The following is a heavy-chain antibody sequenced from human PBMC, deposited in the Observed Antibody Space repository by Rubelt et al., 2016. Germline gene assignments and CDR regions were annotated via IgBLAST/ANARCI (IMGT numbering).Heavy chain of an antibody. CDR1: GGSISPYY. V-gene: IGHV4-59*06. CDR3: ARAYGDYLYYFDF. D-gene: IGHD4-17*01. J-gene: IGHJ4*02. Sequence: QVQLQESGPGLVKPSETLSLTCTVSGGSISPYYWSWIRQPPGKGLEWIGYIYDSGSTYYNPSLQLRVTVSVDTSKNQFSLKLSSVTAADTAVYYCARAYGDYLYYFDFWGQGTLVTVSS. CDR2: IYDSGST.